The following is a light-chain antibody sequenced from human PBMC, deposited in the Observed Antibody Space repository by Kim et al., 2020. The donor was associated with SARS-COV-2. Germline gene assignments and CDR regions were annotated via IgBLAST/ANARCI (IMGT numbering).Light chain of an antibody. CDR2: GKC. Sequence: GRTGRSTCQGEGLRSYDASRDQQERGQGPVLVSYGKCNRRSGIPDRFSGASSGNTAALTIAGAQAEDEADYYCNSRDSSGNHYVFGAGTKVTVL. CDR1: GLRSYD. J-gene: IGLJ1*01. CDR3: NSRDSSGNHYV. V-gene: IGLV3-19*01.